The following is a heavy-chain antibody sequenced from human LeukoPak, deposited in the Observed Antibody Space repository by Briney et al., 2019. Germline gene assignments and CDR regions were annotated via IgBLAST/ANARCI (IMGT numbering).Heavy chain of an antibody. CDR2: IRQDGGEE. Sequence: GGSLRPSCAASGFTFNMYWMSWVRQAPGKGLEWLANIRQDGGEEYYLDSVRGRFTISRDNTENSLYLQMNSLRAEDTAVYYCASLTPVSPHWYFDLWGRGTLVTVSS. CDR3: ASLTPVSPHWYFDL. J-gene: IGHJ2*01. CDR1: GFTFNMYW. V-gene: IGHV3-7*01. D-gene: IGHD4-17*01.